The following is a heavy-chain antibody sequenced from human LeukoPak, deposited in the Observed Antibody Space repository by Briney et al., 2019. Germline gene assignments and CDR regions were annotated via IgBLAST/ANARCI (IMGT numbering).Heavy chain of an antibody. D-gene: IGHD6-6*01. CDR1: GFTFSSYW. CDR2: INSDGSST. CDR3: ARRSAARDAFDI. V-gene: IGHV3-74*01. Sequence: PGGSLRLSCAASGFTFSSYWIHWVRQAPGKGLVWVSRINSDGSSTSYADFVKGRSTISRDNAKNTLYLQMNSLRAEDTAAYYCARRSAARDAFDIWGQGTMVTVSS. J-gene: IGHJ3*02.